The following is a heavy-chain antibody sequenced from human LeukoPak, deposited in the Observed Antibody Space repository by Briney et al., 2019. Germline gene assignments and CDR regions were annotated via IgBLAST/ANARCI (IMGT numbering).Heavy chain of an antibody. J-gene: IGHJ5*02. CDR3: ARGAKWQLVLNWFDP. CDR1: GGSISSYY. CDR2: IYTSGST. V-gene: IGHV4-4*07. Sequence: PSETLSLTCTVSGGSISSYYWSWIRQPAGKGLEWIGRIYTSGSTNYNPSLKSRVTMSVDTSKNQFSLKLTSVTAADTAVYFCARGAKWQLVLNWFDPWGQGTLVTVSS. D-gene: IGHD6-6*01.